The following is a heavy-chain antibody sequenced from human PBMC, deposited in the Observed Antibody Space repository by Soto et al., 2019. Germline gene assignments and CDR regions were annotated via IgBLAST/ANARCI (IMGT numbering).Heavy chain of an antibody. Sequence: GSLRLSCAASGFTFSTYWMHWVRQAPGKGLVWVSRIHSDGITTLYADSVTGRFTISRDNAKNTVFLQMNSLRAEDTTVYYCATGPTPAFAFWGRGTRVTVSS. CDR3: ATGPTPAFAF. CDR2: IHSDGITT. V-gene: IGHV3-74*01. D-gene: IGHD1-1*01. CDR1: GFTFSTYW. J-gene: IGHJ3*01.